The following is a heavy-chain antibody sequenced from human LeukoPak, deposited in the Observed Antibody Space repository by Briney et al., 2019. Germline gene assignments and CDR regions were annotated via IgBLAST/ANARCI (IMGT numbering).Heavy chain of an antibody. J-gene: IGHJ6*03. CDR3: ARAPPGSRAYHYSYMDV. CDR2: ISSSSSYI. CDR1: GFKFSGYS. Sequence: PGGSLRLSCAASGFKFSGYSMNWVRQAPGKGLEWVSFISSSSSYIYYGDSVKGRFTISRDNAKNSLYLQMNSLRVEDTAVYYCARAPPGSRAYHYSYMDVWGKGTTVTISS. V-gene: IGHV3-21*01. D-gene: IGHD1-26*01.